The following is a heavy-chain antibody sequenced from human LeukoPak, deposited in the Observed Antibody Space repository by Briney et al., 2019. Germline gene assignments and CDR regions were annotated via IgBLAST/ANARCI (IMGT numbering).Heavy chain of an antibody. D-gene: IGHD3-3*01. J-gene: IGHJ6*03. V-gene: IGHV3-43D*03. CDR3: AKDGVGRGVYYYYYMDV. CDR1: GFTFDDYA. Sequence: GGSLRLSCAASGFTFDDYAMHWVRQAPGKGLEWVSLISWDGGSTYYADSVKGRFTISRDNSKNSLYLQMNSLRAEDTALYYCAKDGVGRGVYYYYYMDVWGKGTTVTVSS. CDR2: ISWDGGST.